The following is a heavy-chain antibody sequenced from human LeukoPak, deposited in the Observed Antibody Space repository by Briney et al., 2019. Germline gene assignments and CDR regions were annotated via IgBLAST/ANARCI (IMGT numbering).Heavy chain of an antibody. V-gene: IGHV4-61*02. CDR1: GGSISSGSYY. CDR3: ASAFTMVRGGPFDY. CDR2: IYTSGST. Sequence: PSETLSLTCTVSGGSISSGSYYWSWIRQPAGKGLEWIGRIYTSGSTNYNPSLKSRVTISVDTSKNQFSLKLSSVTAADTAVYYCASAFTMVRGGPFDYWGQGTLVTVSS. D-gene: IGHD3-10*01. J-gene: IGHJ4*02.